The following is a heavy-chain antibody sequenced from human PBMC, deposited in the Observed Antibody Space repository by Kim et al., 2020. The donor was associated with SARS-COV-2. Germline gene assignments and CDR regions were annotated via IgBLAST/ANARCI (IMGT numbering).Heavy chain of an antibody. D-gene: IGHD4-17*01. CDR3: AREGHDNGEYK. J-gene: IGHJ4*02. CDR2: ISSSSDYI. V-gene: IGHV3-21*04. Sequence: GGSLRLSCVASGFTFRTYSMNWARQAPGKGLEWVASISSSSDYIYYADFVKGRFIISRDNARNSLFLQIHSLRAEDTAKYYCAREGHDNGEYKWGQGVQVTVSS. CDR1: GFTFRTYS.